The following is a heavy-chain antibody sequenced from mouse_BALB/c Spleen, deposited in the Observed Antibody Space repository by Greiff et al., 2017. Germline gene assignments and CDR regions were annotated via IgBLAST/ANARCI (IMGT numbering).Heavy chain of an antibody. J-gene: IGHJ3*01. CDR3: ARDRRYGSSYVAWFAY. CDR2: IWAGGST. CDR1: GFSLTSYG. D-gene: IGHD1-1*01. Sequence: VQLVESGPGLVAPSQSLSITCTVSGFSLTSYGVHWVRQPPGKGLEWLGVIWAGGSTNYNSALMSRLSISKDNSKSQVFLKMNSLQTDDTAMYYCARDRRYGSSYVAWFAYWGQGTLVTVSA. V-gene: IGHV2-9*02.